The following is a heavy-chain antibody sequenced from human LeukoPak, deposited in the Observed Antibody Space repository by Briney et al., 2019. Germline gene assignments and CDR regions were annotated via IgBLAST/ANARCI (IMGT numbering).Heavy chain of an antibody. CDR1: GGSFSGYY. CDR2: INHSGST. CDR3: ASLTMIVVP. V-gene: IGHV4-34*01. Sequence: SETLSLTCAVYGGSFSGYYWSWIRQPPGKGLEWIGEINHSGSTNYNPSLKSRVTISVDTSKNQFSLKVNSVTAADTAVYYCASLTMIVVPWGQGTLVAVSS. D-gene: IGHD3-22*01. J-gene: IGHJ4*02.